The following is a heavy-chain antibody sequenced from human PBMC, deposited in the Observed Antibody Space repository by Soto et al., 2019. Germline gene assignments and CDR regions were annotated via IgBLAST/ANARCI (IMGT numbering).Heavy chain of an antibody. CDR2: ISYDGSNK. CDR1: GFTFSSYA. J-gene: IGHJ4*02. D-gene: IGHD1-20*01. Sequence: QVQLVESGGGVVQPGRSLRLSCVASGFTFSSYAMHWVRQAPGKGLEWVAVISYDGSNKYYADSVKGRFTISRDNSKNTLYLQMNSLRAEDTAVYYCARGTVTENFDYWGQGALVNVYS. CDR3: ARGTVTENFDY. V-gene: IGHV3-30-3*01.